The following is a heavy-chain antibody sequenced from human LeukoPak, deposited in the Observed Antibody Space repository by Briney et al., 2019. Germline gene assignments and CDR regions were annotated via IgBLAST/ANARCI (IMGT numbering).Heavy chain of an antibody. CDR3: ARDHYYGSGSYRGPPTFDY. J-gene: IGHJ4*02. V-gene: IGHV1-18*01. D-gene: IGHD3-10*01. CDR1: GYTFTNYG. CDR2: ISAYNGNT. Sequence: GASVKVSCKASGYTFTNYGISWVRQAPGQGLEWMGWISAYNGNTNYAQKLQGRVTMTTDTSTSTAYMELRSLRSDDTAVYYCARDHYYGSGSYRGPPTFDYWGQGTLVTVSS.